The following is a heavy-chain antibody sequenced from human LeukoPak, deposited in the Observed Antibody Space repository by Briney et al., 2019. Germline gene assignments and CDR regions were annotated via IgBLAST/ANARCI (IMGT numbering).Heavy chain of an antibody. J-gene: IGHJ4*02. CDR3: AKDPDSGTYEYYFHY. V-gene: IGHV3-30*18. Sequence: PGGSLRLSCAASGFTFSSHGMHWVRQGPDKGLEWVAVMSYDGSDEYYADSVKGRFTISRDSSRNTLYLQMNSLRAEDTAVYYCAKDPDSGTYEYYFHYWGQGTLVTVSS. CDR1: GFTFSSHG. CDR2: MSYDGSDE. D-gene: IGHD1-26*01.